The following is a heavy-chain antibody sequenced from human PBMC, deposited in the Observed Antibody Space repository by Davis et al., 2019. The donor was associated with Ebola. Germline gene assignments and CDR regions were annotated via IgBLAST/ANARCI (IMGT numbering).Heavy chain of an antibody. CDR1: GGSFSGYY. D-gene: IGHD4-17*01. CDR3: ARVGTTVTTGWFDP. J-gene: IGHJ5*02. Sequence: MPGGSLRLSCAVYGGSFSGYYWSWIRQPPGKGLEWIGEINHSGSTNYNPSLKSRVTISVDTSKNQFSLKLSSVTAADTAVYYCARVGTTVTTGWFDPWGQGTLVTVSS. CDR2: INHSGST. V-gene: IGHV4-34*01.